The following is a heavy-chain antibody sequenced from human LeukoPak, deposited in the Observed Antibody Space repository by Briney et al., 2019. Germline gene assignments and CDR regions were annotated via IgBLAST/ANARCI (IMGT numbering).Heavy chain of an antibody. Sequence: NPGGSLRLSCAASGFTFGSYSMNCVRQAPGKGLEWVSSISSRSSYIYYADSVKGRFTISRDNAKNSLYLQMNSLRAEDTAVYYCARGSSTHGAYYFDYWGQGTLVTVSS. CDR1: GFTFGSYS. D-gene: IGHD2-2*01. J-gene: IGHJ4*02. CDR3: ARGSSTHGAYYFDY. CDR2: ISSRSSYI. V-gene: IGHV3-21*01.